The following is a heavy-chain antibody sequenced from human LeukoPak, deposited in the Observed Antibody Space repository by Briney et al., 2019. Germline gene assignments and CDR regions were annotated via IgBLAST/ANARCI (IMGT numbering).Heavy chain of an antibody. CDR1: GGSISSSNYY. J-gene: IGHJ4*02. D-gene: IGHD2-8*01. CDR2: IYYSGST. CDR3: ARRPYCSNGICYKRPFDY. Sequence: PSETLSLTCIVSGGSISSSNYYWDWIRQPPGKGLEWIGSIYYSGSTYYNPSLKSRVTISVDTSKNQFSLELSSVTAADTAVYYCARRPYCSNGICYKRPFDYWGQGTLVTVSS. V-gene: IGHV4-39*07.